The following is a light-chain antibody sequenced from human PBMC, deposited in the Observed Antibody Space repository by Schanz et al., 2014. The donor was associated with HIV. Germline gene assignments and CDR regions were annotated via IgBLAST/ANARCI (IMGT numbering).Light chain of an antibody. V-gene: IGLV1-40*01. CDR2: GNS. J-gene: IGLJ3*02. CDR3: ATWDDSLNAWV. CDR1: RSNIGAGYD. Sequence: QSVLTQPPSVSGAPGQRVTISCTGSRSNIGAGYDVHWYQQLPGTAPKLLIHGNSNRPSGVPDRFSGSKSGTSASLAISGLQSEDEADYYCATWDDSLNAWVFGGGTKLTVL.